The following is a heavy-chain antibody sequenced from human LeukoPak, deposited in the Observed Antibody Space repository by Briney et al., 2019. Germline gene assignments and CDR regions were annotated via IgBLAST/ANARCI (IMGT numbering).Heavy chain of an antibody. D-gene: IGHD6-19*01. CDR2: ISGSGGST. Sequence: GGSLRLSCTASGFTFSSYAMSWVRQAPGKGLEWVSVISGSGGSTYYADSVKGRFTISRDNSKNTLYLQMNSLRVEDTAVYYCARDWGSGWYFDYWGQGTLVTVSS. J-gene: IGHJ4*02. V-gene: IGHV3-23*01. CDR1: GFTFSSYA. CDR3: ARDWGSGWYFDY.